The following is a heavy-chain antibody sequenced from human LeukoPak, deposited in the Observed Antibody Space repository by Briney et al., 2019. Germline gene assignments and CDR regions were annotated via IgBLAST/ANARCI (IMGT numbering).Heavy chain of an antibody. CDR2: ISGSGGST. CDR3: ARFLPGLRYFDWLLY. CDR1: GFSVSSNY. D-gene: IGHD3-9*01. V-gene: IGHV3-23*01. Sequence: GSLRLSCAASGFSVSSNYMSWVRQAPGKGLEWVSAISGSGGSTYYADSVKGRFTISRDNSKNTLYLQMNSLRAEDTAVYYCARFLPGLRYFDWLLYWGQGTLVTVSS. J-gene: IGHJ4*02.